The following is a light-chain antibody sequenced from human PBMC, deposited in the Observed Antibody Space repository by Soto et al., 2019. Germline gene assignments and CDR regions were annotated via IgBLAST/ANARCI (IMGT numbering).Light chain of an antibody. J-gene: IGLJ1*01. CDR2: EVS. V-gene: IGLV2-14*01. CDR1: SSDVGGYKY. CDR3: SSYTSSSTPYV. Sequence: QSLLTQPASVSGSPGHSITISCTGTSSDVGGYKYVSWYQQHPGKAPKLMIYEVSNRPSGVSNRFSGSKSGNTASLTISGLQAEDEADYYCSSYTSSSTPYVFGTGTKVTVL.